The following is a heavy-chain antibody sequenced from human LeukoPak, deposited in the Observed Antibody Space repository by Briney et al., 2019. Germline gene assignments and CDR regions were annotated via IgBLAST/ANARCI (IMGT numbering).Heavy chain of an antibody. CDR1: GFTFSRFA. Sequence: GGSLRLSCAASGFTFSRFAMSWVRQAPGKGLEWVSAISDSAGTTNYADSVKGRFTISRDNSKNTLYLQMNSLRAEDTAVYYCAGNGYWGQGTLVTVSS. V-gene: IGHV3-23*01. CDR2: ISDSAGTT. CDR3: AGNGY. D-gene: IGHD2-8*01. J-gene: IGHJ4*02.